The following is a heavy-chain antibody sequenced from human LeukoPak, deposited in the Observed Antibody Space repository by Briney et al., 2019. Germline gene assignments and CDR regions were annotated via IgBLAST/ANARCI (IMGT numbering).Heavy chain of an antibody. Sequence: SETLSLTCAVYGGSFSGYYWSWIRQPPGKGLEWIGEINHSGSTNYNPSLKSRVTISVDTSKNQFSLKLSSVTAADTAVYYCARVRRHYYGSSGPHAFDIWGQGTMVTVSS. D-gene: IGHD3-22*01. CDR2: INHSGST. V-gene: IGHV4-34*01. CDR3: ARVRRHYYGSSGPHAFDI. CDR1: GGSFSGYY. J-gene: IGHJ3*02.